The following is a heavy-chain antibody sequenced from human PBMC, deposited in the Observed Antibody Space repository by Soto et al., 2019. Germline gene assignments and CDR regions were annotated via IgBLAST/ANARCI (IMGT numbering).Heavy chain of an antibody. D-gene: IGHD2-8*01. Sequence: GGSLRLSCAASGFTFSSYAMHWVRQAPGKGLEYVSAISSNGGSTYYANSVKGRFTISRDNSKNTLYLQMGSLRAEDMAVYYCARGGLMVYAKDPYYYYMDVWGKGTTVTVSS. CDR2: ISSNGGST. CDR3: ARGGLMVYAKDPYYYYMDV. V-gene: IGHV3-64*01. CDR1: GFTFSSYA. J-gene: IGHJ6*03.